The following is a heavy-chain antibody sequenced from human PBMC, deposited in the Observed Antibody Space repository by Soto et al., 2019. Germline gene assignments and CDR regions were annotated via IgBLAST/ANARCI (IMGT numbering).Heavy chain of an antibody. CDR3: ARDRVVEMATVDLDY. Sequence: SQTLSLTCAISGDSVSSNSAAWNWIRQSPSRGLEWLGRTYYRPKWYSDYAVSVKSRIIIKPDTSKNQFSLQLNSVTPEDTAVYYCARDRVVEMATVDLDYWGQGTLVTVSS. V-gene: IGHV6-1*01. CDR2: TYYRPKWYS. CDR1: GDSVSSNSAA. D-gene: IGHD5-12*01. J-gene: IGHJ4*02.